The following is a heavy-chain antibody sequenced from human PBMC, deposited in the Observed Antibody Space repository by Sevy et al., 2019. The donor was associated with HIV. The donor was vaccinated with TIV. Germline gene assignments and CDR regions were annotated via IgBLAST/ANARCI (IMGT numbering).Heavy chain of an antibody. V-gene: IGHV3-49*04. Sequence: GGSLRLSCTTSGFTLGDYAMSWVRRAPGKGLEWVGFLRSKAFAGATEYAASVKGRFTISTDDSKASAHLQMNSLRTEDTGVYYCITSRLLGYTAMVPDYWGQGTLVTVSS. J-gene: IGHJ4*02. CDR1: GFTLGDYA. D-gene: IGHD5-18*01. CDR2: LRSKAFAGAT. CDR3: ITSRLLGYTAMVPDY.